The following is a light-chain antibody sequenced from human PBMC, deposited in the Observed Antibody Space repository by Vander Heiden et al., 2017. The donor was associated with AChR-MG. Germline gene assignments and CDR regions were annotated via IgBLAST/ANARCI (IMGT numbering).Light chain of an antibody. CDR1: GSHVGTYIR. V-gene: IGLV2-18*02. CDR3: SSYTSSSTWV. CDR2: EVS. J-gene: IGLJ3*02. Sequence: QSALTQPPSVSGSPGQSVTFSCTGTGSHVGTYIRVAWYKQPPGTAPKLIIYEVSNRPSGVPDRFSGSKAGNTASLTISGLQAEDEADYYCSSYTSSSTWVCGGGTKLTVL.